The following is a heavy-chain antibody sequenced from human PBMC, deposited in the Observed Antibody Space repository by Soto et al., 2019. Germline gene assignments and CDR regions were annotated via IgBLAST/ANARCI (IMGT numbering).Heavy chain of an antibody. V-gene: IGHV1-2*04. CDR3: ARDLGGYSSSWYKSFYFDY. D-gene: IGHD6-13*01. CDR2: INPNSGGT. Sequence: ASVKVSCKASGYTFTSYYMHWVRQAPGQGLEWMGWINPNSGGTNYAQKFQGWVTMTRDTSISTAYMELSRLRSDDTAVYYCARDLGGYSSSWYKSFYFDYWGQGTLVTVSS. J-gene: IGHJ4*02. CDR1: GYTFTSYY.